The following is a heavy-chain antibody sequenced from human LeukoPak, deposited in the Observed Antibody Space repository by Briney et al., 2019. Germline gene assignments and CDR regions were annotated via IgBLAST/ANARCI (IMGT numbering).Heavy chain of an antibody. D-gene: IGHD1-20*01. CDR1: GYTFSSYY. CDR3: ARDNFWSFDY. CDR2: INPSGGTT. J-gene: IGHJ4*02. Sequence: ASVKVSCRASGYTFSSYYMHWVRQAPGQGPEWMGIINPSGGTTIYAQKFQGRVTVTMDTSTSTVYMELSSLTSEDTAVYYCARDNFWSFDYWGQGTLVTVSS. V-gene: IGHV1-46*01.